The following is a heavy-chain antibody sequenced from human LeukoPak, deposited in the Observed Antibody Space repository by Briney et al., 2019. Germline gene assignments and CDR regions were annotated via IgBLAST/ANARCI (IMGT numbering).Heavy chain of an antibody. CDR2: IYYSVST. CDR1: GGSISSYY. V-gene: IGHV4-59*01. J-gene: IGHJ4*02. Sequence: SETLFLTCTVSGGSISSYYWSWIRQPPGKGLEWIGYIYYSVSTNYNPSLKSRVTISVDTSKNQSSLKLSSVTAADTAVYYCARDSLRGTSRYSGYYFDYWGQGTLVTVSS. D-gene: IGHD2-2*01. CDR3: ARDSLRGTSRYSGYYFDY.